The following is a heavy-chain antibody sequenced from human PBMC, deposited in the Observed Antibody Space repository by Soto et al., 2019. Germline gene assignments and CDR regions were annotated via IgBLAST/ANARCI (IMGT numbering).Heavy chain of an antibody. J-gene: IGHJ4*02. D-gene: IGHD6-19*01. Sequence: GGSLRLSCAASEFIFSSHWMSWVRQAPGKGLEWVANIKRGGSEKYYVDSVKGRFTISRDNAKNSLYLQVSSLRADDTAVYYCARESSSGWYYFDYWGQGTLVTVS. CDR2: IKRGGSEK. V-gene: IGHV3-7*03. CDR1: EFIFSSHW. CDR3: ARESSSGWYYFDY.